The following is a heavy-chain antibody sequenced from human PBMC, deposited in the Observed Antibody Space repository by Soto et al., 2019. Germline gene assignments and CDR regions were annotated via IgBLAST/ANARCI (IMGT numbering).Heavy chain of an antibody. Sequence: QVQLQEAGPGLVKPSQTLSLTCIVSGGSISSGNHFWSWIRQPPGKGLEWIGYIFYSGTAYYNSSLNSRVSISVDTSKNQFSLNLSSVTAADTAMYYCAREVITPVHQGADDAFDVLGHGTMVTVSS. CDR1: GGSISSGNHF. V-gene: IGHV4-30-4*01. CDR2: IFYSGTA. CDR3: AREVITPVHQGADDAFDV. J-gene: IGHJ3*01. D-gene: IGHD2-21*01.